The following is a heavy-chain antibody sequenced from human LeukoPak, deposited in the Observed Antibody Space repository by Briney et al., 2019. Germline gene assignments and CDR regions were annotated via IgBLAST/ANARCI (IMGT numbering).Heavy chain of an antibody. CDR1: GFTFSSYA. V-gene: IGHV3-23*01. Sequence: GGSLRLSCAASGFTFSSYAMNWVRQAPGKGLEWVSGISGSGSNTYYADSVMGRFTISRDNSKNTLYLQMNSLRGEDTAVYYCAKDVLSGTYYYFDQWGQGTLVTVSS. J-gene: IGHJ4*02. CDR2: ISGSGSNT. D-gene: IGHD1-26*01. CDR3: AKDVLSGTYYYFDQ.